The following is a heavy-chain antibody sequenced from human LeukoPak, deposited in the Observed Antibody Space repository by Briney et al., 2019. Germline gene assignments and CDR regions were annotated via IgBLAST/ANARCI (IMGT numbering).Heavy chain of an antibody. J-gene: IGHJ4*02. CDR3: AKRGMTTIKEGFDY. CDR2: ISDSGRST. Sequence: GGSLRLSCAASGFTFSSYAMSWVRQAPGTGLVRVSAISDSGRSTYYADSVKGRFTISRDNSRNTLFLQMNSLRAEDTAVYYCAKRGMTTIKEGFDYWGQGILVTVSP. D-gene: IGHD5-24*01. V-gene: IGHV3-23*01. CDR1: GFTFSSYA.